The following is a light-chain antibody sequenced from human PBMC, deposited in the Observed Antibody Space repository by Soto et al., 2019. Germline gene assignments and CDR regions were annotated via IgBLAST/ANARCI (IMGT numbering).Light chain of an antibody. CDR1: QGISSY. CDR3: QQYYSSPHT. V-gene: IGKV1-8*01. Sequence: AIRMTQSPSSFSASTGDRVTITCRASQGISSYLAWYQQKPGKAPKLLIYAASTLQSGVPSRFSGSGSGTDFTLTISCLQSEDFANYYCQQYYSSPHTFGQGTKVEIK. CDR2: AAS. J-gene: IGKJ1*01.